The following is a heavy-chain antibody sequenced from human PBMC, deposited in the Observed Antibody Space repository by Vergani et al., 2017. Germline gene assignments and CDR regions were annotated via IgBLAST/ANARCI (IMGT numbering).Heavy chain of an antibody. CDR1: GFTFSSYW. CDR3: ARDLGGNSWYPGGYYGMDV. Sequence: EVQLVESGGGLVQPGGSLRLSCAASGFTFSSYWMSWVRQAPGKGLGWVANIKQDGSEKYYVDSVKGGFTISRDNAKNSLYLQMNSLRAEDTAVYYCARDLGGNSWYPGGYYGMDVWGQGTTVTVSS. V-gene: IGHV3-7*03. J-gene: IGHJ6*02. CDR2: IKQDGSEK. D-gene: IGHD6-13*01.